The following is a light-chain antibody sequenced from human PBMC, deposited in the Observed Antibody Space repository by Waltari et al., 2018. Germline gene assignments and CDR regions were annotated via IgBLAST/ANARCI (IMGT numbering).Light chain of an antibody. CDR3: QQYDISPLT. CDR1: QTVRTTY. V-gene: IGKV3-20*01. J-gene: IGKJ4*01. Sequence: EIVLTQSPGTLSLSPGERATLSCRARQTVRTTYLAWYQQKPGQAPTLLIYGASSRATGIPDRFSGSGSGTDFSLTISSLGPEDFAVYYCQQYDISPLTFGGGTKVEIK. CDR2: GAS.